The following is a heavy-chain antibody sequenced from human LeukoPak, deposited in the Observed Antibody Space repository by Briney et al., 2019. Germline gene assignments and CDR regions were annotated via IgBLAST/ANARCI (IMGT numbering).Heavy chain of an antibody. CDR1: GGSISSSSYY. CDR3: ARRRYYDSSGYYLHRRYYFDY. J-gene: IGHJ4*02. V-gene: IGHV4-39*07. D-gene: IGHD3-22*01. Sequence: PSETLSLTCTVSGGSISSSSYYWGWIRQPPGKGLEWIGSIYYSGSTYYNPSLKSRVTISVDTSKNQFSLKLSSVTAADTAVYYCARRRYYDSSGYYLHRRYYFDYWGQGTLVTVSS. CDR2: IYYSGST.